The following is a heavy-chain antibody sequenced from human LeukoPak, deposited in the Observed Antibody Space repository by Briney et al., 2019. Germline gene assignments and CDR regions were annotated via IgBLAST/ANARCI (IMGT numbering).Heavy chain of an antibody. CDR2: ISSSSSYI. J-gene: IGHJ3*02. CDR1: GFTFSSYS. CDR3: ARCIAVAGDAFDI. V-gene: IGHV3-21*01. Sequence: GGSLRLSCAASGFTFSSYSMNWVRQAPGKGLEWVSSISSSSSYIYYAVSVKGRFTISRDNAKNSLYLQMNSLRAEDTAVYYCARCIAVAGDAFDIWGQGTMVTVSS. D-gene: IGHD6-19*01.